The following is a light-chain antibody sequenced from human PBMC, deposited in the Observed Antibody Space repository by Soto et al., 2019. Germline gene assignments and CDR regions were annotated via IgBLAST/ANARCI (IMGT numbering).Light chain of an antibody. CDR2: TNN. Sequence: QSVLTQPPSVSGTPGQPVTISCSGSTSNIGSNPVNWYQQLPGTAPRLLISTNNQRPSGVPDRFSGSMTGTSASLAISGLQHEDEADYQCAEWDDRPNGLSYVFGTGTKVTV. CDR3: AEWDDRPNGLSYV. V-gene: IGLV1-44*01. CDR1: TSNIGSNP. J-gene: IGLJ1*01.